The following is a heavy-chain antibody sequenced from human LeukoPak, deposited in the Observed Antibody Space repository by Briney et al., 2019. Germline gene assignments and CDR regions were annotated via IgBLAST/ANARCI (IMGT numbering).Heavy chain of an antibody. J-gene: IGHJ5*02. CDR3: ARGKLNWFDP. Sequence: GGSPRLSCAGSGFTFTSYWMHWVREAPGKGLVWVSRINSDGNTTDYADSVKGRFTISRDNAKNTLYLQMNSQRVEDTAVYYCARGKLNWFDPWGQGTLVTVSS. V-gene: IGHV3-74*01. CDR1: GFTFTSYW. D-gene: IGHD3-10*01. CDR2: INSDGNTT.